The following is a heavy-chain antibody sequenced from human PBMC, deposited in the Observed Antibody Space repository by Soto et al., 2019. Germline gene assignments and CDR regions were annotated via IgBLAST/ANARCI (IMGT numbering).Heavy chain of an antibody. Sequence: SETLSLTCTVSGGSIRNYYWHWIRQPPGKGLEWIGYIYYTGRTNYNPSLKSRVTISIGTSNYQFSLKLDSVTAADTAIYFCARDFSDTGFDPWGQGAPVTVSS. V-gene: IGHV4-59*01. CDR2: IYYTGRT. CDR1: GGSIRNYY. CDR3: ARDFSDTGFDP. J-gene: IGHJ5*02. D-gene: IGHD1-26*01.